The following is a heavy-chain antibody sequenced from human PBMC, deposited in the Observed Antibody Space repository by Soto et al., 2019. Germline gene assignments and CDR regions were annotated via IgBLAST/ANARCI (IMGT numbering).Heavy chain of an antibody. CDR3: ANVRAGTRRPVFD. CDR2: ITADRGGT. J-gene: IGHJ5*01. Sequence: GGSLRLSCAASGFTFRTAIMNWVLQAPGKGQEWISTITADRGGTFYEDSVKGGFTISRDNSKNTLYLQMNNLRAGDTALYYSANVRAGTRRPVFD. D-gene: IGHD3-10*02. CDR1: GFTFRTAI. V-gene: IGHV3-23*01.